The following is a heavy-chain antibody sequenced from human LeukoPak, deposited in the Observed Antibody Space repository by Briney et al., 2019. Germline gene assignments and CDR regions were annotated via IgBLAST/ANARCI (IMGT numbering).Heavy chain of an antibody. CDR3: ARAHDSSGYYYGY. CDR2: IYYTGST. V-gene: IGHV4-59*08. CDR1: GGSISSYY. J-gene: IGHJ4*02. Sequence: PSETLSLTCTVSGGSISSYYWSWIRQPPGKGLKWIGYIYYTGSTNYNPSLKSRVTISVDTSKNQFSLKLSSVTAADTAVYYCARAHDSSGYYYGYWGQGTLVTVSS. D-gene: IGHD3-22*01.